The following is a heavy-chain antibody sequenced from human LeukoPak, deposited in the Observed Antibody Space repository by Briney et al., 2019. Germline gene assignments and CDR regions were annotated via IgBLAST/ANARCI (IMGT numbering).Heavy chain of an antibody. J-gene: IGHJ4*02. Sequence: WVRQPPGKGLEWIGSIYYSGSTYYNPSLKSRVTISVDTSKNQFSLKLSSVTAADTAVYYCARQDPSGSYEDYWGQGTLVTVSS. V-gene: IGHV4-39*01. D-gene: IGHD1-26*01. CDR3: ARQDPSGSYEDY. CDR2: IYYSGST.